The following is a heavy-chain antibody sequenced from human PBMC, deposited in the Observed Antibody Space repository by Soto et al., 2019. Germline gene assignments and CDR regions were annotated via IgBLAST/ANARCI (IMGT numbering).Heavy chain of an antibody. CDR3: ARALRGHAFAV. D-gene: IGHD4-17*01. CDR1: GGSISSGGYY. J-gene: IGHJ3*01. CDR2: IYYSGTT. V-gene: IGHV4-31*02. Sequence: PSETLSLTCTVSGGSISSGGYYWSWISHHPGKGLEWIGFIYYSGTTFYNPSLKSRVSISIDRTENHFSLHLRSVTAADTAVYCCARALRGHAFAVWGQGTLVTVSS.